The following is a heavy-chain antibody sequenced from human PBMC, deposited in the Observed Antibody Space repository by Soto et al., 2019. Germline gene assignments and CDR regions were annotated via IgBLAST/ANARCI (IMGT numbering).Heavy chain of an antibody. CDR2: IHYTGST. D-gene: IGHD3-3*01. V-gene: IGHV4-59*12. CDR3: ARDKRITIFGVVIEGDPTDYYGMDV. Sequence: SETLSLTCTVSSGSISSYYWNWIRQPPGKGLEWIGSIHYTGSTTHNPSLESRVTISVDTSKDQFSLKLSSVTAADTAVYYCARDKRITIFGVVIEGDPTDYYGMDVWGQGTTVTVSS. CDR1: SGSISSYY. J-gene: IGHJ6*02.